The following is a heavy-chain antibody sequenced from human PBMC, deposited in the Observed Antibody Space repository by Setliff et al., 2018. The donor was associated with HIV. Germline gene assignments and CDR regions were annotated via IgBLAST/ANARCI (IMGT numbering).Heavy chain of an antibody. CDR3: VRELSYYDILTGYYKATNYMDV. V-gene: IGHV4-39*01. Sequence: NPSETLSLTCTVSGDSVNDRSYFWGWIRQPPGKGLEWIGTFYYNGDSRYNPSLKSRVTISVDTSKNQFSLNLNSVTAADTAVYYCVRELSYYDILTGYYKATNYMDVWGKGTTVTVSS. CDR1: GDSVNDRSYF. D-gene: IGHD3-9*01. CDR2: FYYNGDS. J-gene: IGHJ6*03.